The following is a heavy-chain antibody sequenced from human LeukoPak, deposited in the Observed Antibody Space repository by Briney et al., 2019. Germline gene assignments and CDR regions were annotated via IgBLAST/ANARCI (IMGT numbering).Heavy chain of an antibody. V-gene: IGHV3-11*04. CDR3: ARAETDSSGYYFNDAFDI. Sequence: PGGSLRLSCAASGFTFSGYYMSWIRQAPGKGLEWVSYISSSGSTIYYADSVKGRFTISRDNAKNSLYLQMNSLRAEDTAVYYCARAETDSSGYYFNDAFDIWGQGTMVTVSS. J-gene: IGHJ3*02. CDR1: GFTFSGYY. D-gene: IGHD3-22*01. CDR2: ISSSGSTI.